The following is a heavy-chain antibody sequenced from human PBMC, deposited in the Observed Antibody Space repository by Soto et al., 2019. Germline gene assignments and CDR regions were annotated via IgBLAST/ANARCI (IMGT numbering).Heavy chain of an antibody. CDR1: GFTFSSYG. CDR3: AKRVVIATTYLKH. V-gene: IGHV3-30*18. CDR2: ISYDGSDK. D-gene: IGHD2-15*01. J-gene: IGHJ1*01. Sequence: QVQLVESGGVVVQPGRSLRLSCAASGFTFSSYGMHWVRQAPGKGLEWVAVISYDGSDKYYADSVKSRLTISRDNANNTLYMQMDSRRSEDTAEYYSAKRVVIATTYLKHWGQGTLVTVS.